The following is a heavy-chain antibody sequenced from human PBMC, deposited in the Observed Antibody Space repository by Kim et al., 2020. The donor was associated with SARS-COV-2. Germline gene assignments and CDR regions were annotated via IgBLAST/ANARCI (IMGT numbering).Heavy chain of an antibody. J-gene: IGHJ4*02. V-gene: IGHV1-2*02. CDR3: ARGGDVLTGYYAGY. D-gene: IGHD3-9*01. Sequence: YAQRFQDRVTMTRDTSISTAYMELSGLRSDDTAVYYCARGGDVLTGYYAGYWGQGTLVTVSS.